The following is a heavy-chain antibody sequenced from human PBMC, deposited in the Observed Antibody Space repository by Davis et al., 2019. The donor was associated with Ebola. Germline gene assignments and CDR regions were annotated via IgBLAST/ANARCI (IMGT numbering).Heavy chain of an antibody. D-gene: IGHD2-2*03. CDR2: IFHSGST. Sequence: MPGGSLRLSCAVSGVSLSTSNWWNWVRQSPGKGLEWIGEIFHSGSTNYSPSLMSRVSISVDKSNNQFSLYLTSVTAADTAMYYCARASLGTGYAVDYWGQGTLVTVSS. CDR1: GVSLSTSNW. J-gene: IGHJ4*02. V-gene: IGHV4-4*02. CDR3: ARASLGTGYAVDY.